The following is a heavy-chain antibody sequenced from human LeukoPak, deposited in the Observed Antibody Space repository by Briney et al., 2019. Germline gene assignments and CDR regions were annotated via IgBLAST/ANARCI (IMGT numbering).Heavy chain of an antibody. CDR2: ISSSSSYI. J-gene: IGHJ4*02. CDR3: AKDRIAVAGKGFDY. CDR1: GFTFSSYS. D-gene: IGHD6-19*01. V-gene: IGHV3-21*04. Sequence: SGGSLRLSCAASGFTFSSYSMNWVRQAPGKGLEWVSSISSSSSYIYYADSVKGRFTISRDNSKNTLYLQMNSLRAEDTAVYYCAKDRIAVAGKGFDYWGQGTLVTVSS.